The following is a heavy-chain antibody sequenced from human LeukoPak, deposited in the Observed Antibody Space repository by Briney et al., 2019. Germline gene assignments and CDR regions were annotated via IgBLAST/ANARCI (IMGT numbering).Heavy chain of an antibody. CDR2: INHSGST. Sequence: SQTLSLTCAVYGGSFSGYYWSWIRQPPGKGLEWIGEINHSGSTNYNPSLKSRVTISVDTSKNQFSLKLSSVTAADTAVYYCARHGTPLRYGSGNYYKGAPFDYWGQGTLVTVSS. V-gene: IGHV4-34*01. CDR1: GGSFSGYY. CDR3: ARHGTPLRYGSGNYYKGAPFDY. D-gene: IGHD3-10*01. J-gene: IGHJ4*02.